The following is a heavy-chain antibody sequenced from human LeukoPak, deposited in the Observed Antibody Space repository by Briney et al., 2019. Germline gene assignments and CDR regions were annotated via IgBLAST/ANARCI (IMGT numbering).Heavy chain of an antibody. CDR1: GFTFSNYG. D-gene: IGHD1-1*01. V-gene: IGHV3-33*01. CDR3: ARDHSGTQDY. Sequence: PGGSLRLSCAASGFTFSNYGMHWGRQAPGKGLEWVAVIWDDGSNEYYADSVKGRFTIFRDNRRNTLYLQMNSLRAEDTAVYSCARDHSGTQDYWGQGTLVTVSS. J-gene: IGHJ4*02. CDR2: IWDDGSNE.